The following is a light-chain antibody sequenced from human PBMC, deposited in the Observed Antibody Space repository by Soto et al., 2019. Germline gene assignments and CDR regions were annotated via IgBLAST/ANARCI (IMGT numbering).Light chain of an antibody. J-gene: IGLJ1*01. CDR2: DVT. Sequence: QSALTQPASVSGSPGQSITISCTGTSSDIGSYNYVSWYQQHPGKAPKLVIYDVTNRPSGVSNRFSGSKSDTTASLTISGLQPHDEADYSCSSYRNSNTRGGFGTGTKATVL. CDR3: SSYRNSNTRGG. CDR1: SSDIGSYNY. V-gene: IGLV2-14*03.